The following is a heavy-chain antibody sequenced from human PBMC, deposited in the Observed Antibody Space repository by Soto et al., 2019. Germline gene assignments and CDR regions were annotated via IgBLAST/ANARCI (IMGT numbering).Heavy chain of an antibody. CDR2: INPASGKT. CDR3: ARDLWLGESFRYYFDY. D-gene: IGHD3-10*01. Sequence: ASVKVSCKASGYTFTDYSLQWVRQAPGQRLEWMGWINPASGKTKYSQKFQGRVTITRDTSASTAYMELSSLTSEDTALYYCARDLWLGESFRYYFDYWAQGTLVTVSS. CDR1: GYTFTDYS. V-gene: IGHV1-3*01. J-gene: IGHJ4*01.